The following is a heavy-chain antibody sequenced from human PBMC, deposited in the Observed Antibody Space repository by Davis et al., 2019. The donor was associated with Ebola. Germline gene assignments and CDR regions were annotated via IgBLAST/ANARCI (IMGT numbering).Heavy chain of an antibody. V-gene: IGHV5-51*01. Sequence: GESLKISCKASGYSFTSNWISWVRQMPAKGLDWMGIIYPGDSDTRYSPSFQGQVTISADKSIGTAYLQWHSLKPSDTGIYYCARTHPQGYFNGMDVWGQGTTVIVSS. CDR3: ARTHPQGYFNGMDV. J-gene: IGHJ6*02. CDR1: GYSFTSNW. CDR2: IYPGDSDT.